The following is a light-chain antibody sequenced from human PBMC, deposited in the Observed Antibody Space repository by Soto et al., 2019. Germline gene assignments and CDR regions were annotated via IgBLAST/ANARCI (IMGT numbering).Light chain of an antibody. Sequence: QSALIQPASVSGSPGQSITISCTGTSSDVGRYKYVSWYQQDPGNAPKLLIYEVSNRPSGVSDRFSGSKSDNTASLTISGLQAEDEATYVCTSSTSSNTYVFGTGTKVTVL. CDR2: EVS. V-gene: IGLV2-14*01. CDR3: TSSTSSNTYV. J-gene: IGLJ1*01. CDR1: SSDVGRYKY.